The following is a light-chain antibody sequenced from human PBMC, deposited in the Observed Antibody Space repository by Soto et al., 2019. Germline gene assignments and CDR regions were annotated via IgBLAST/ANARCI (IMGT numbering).Light chain of an antibody. CDR2: GVS. CDR1: QNIASGY. V-gene: IGKV3-20*01. CDR3: QQYSSLPHT. J-gene: IGKJ2*01. Sequence: EKVLTQSPGTLSLSPGERATLSCRASQNIASGYLAWYQQKPGQSPRLLISGVSSRATGIPDRFSGSGSGTDFTLTISRLEPDDFAVYYCQQYSSLPHTFGQGTKLEVK.